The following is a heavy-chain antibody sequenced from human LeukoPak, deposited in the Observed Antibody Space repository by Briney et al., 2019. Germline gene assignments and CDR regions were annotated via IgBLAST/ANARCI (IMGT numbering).Heavy chain of an antibody. CDR3: ARMPTVGWFDP. Sequence: GWSLRLSCAASGFTFSSYEMNWVRQAPGKGLEWVSYISSSGSTIYYADSVKGRFTISRDNAKNSLYLQMNSLRAEDTAVYYCARMPTVGWFDPWGQGTLVTVSS. CDR1: GFTFSSYE. V-gene: IGHV3-48*03. D-gene: IGHD4-11*01. CDR2: ISSSGSTI. J-gene: IGHJ5*02.